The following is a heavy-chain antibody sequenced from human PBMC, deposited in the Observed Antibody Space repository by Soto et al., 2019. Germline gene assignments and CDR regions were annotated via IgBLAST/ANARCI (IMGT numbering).Heavy chain of an antibody. D-gene: IGHD4-17*01. CDR2: MNPNSGNT. V-gene: IGHV1-8*01. J-gene: IGHJ5*02. CDR1: GYTFTSYD. CDR3: ARGWGPYGDAGVWCGR. Sequence: QVQLVQSGAEVKKPGASVKVSCKASGYTFTSYDINWVRQATGQGLEWMGWMNPNSGNTGYAQKFQGRVTMTRNTSRITGYMELSSLRSEDTAGYYCARGWGPYGDAGVWCGRWGQGTLVTVSS.